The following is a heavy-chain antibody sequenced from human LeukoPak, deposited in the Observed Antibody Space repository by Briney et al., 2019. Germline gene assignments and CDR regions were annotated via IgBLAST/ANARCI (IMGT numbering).Heavy chain of an antibody. CDR1: GFTFDDYA. J-gene: IGHJ4*02. Sequence: GGSLRLSCAASGFTFDDYAMHWVRQAPGKGLEWVSGISGSGGSTYYADSVKGRFTISRDNSKNTLYLQMNSLRAEDTAVYYCAKDRLPGALVVATISTFDYWGQGTLVTVSS. CDR2: ISGSGGST. V-gene: IGHV3-23*01. D-gene: IGHD6-25*01. CDR3: AKDRLPGALVVATISTFDY.